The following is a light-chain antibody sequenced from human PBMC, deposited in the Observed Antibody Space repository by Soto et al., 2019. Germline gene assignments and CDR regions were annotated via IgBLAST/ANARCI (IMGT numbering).Light chain of an antibody. V-gene: IGKV3-20*01. J-gene: IGKJ2*01. CDR2: GAS. CDR3: QHYGSSPLT. CDR1: QSVTSSY. Sequence: EIVLTQSPGTLSLSPGERATLSCRASQSVTSSYLAWYQQKPGQAPRLLIYGASSRATGIPDRFSGSGSGTDFTLTINRLKPEDFAVYYCQHYGSSPLTFGQGTKLEIK.